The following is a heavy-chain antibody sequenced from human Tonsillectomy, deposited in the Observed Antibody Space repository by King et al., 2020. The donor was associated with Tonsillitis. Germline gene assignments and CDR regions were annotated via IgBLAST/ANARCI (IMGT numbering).Heavy chain of an antibody. CDR1: GFTFSSYA. D-gene: IGHD2-2*01. CDR2: ISYDGSNK. CDR3: ARVRGKNSAAILPS. V-gene: IGHV3-30-3*01. Sequence: VQLVESGGGVVQPGRSLRLSCAASGFTFSSYAMHWVRQAPGKGLEWVAVISYDGSNKYYADSVKGRFTISRDNSKNTLYLQMNSLRVEDTAVYYCARVRGKNSAAILPSWGQGALVTVSS. J-gene: IGHJ5*02.